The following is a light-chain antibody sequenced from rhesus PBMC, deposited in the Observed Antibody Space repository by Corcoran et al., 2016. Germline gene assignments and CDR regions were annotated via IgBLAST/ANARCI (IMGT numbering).Light chain of an antibody. CDR2: GAS. CDR3: QKYSSSPYS. V-gene: IGKV3-53*01. CDR1: QSVSSY. Sequence: QVILTQSPATLSLSPGERATLSCRASQSVSSYLAWYQQKPGQAPRLLIYGASSRATGIPDRVSGSGSGTEFTLTISSLEPEDCAVYYCQKYSSSPYSFGQGTKVEIK. J-gene: IGKJ2*01.